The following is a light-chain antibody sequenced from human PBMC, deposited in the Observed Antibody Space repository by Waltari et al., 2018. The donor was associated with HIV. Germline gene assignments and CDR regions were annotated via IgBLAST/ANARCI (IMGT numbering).Light chain of an antibody. V-gene: IGKV1-13*02. CDR1: QGVRYG. CDR2: DSS. J-gene: IGKJ2*01. CDR3: QPFSTYPRP. Sequence: AIQLAQSPSSLSAYVGDRVTITCRASQGVRYGFAWYQHKPGRPPKLLIYDSSTVEGGVPSRFSRRLSGTAFNLTISNLHPEASATYYCQPFSTYPRPFGQGATLEIK.